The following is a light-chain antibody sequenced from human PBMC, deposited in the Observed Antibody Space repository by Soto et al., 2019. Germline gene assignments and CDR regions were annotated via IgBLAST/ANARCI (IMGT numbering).Light chain of an antibody. CDR3: SSYTTTTTRFL. Sequence: QSVLTQPASVSGSPGQSITVSCTGTSSDVGAYNYVSWYQQHPGKAPKLIIYEVSYRPSGVSGRFSASKSGNTAPLTISGLQAEDEADYYCSSYTTTTTRFLFGGGTKLTVL. CDR2: EVS. J-gene: IGLJ3*02. CDR1: SSDVGAYNY. V-gene: IGLV2-14*01.